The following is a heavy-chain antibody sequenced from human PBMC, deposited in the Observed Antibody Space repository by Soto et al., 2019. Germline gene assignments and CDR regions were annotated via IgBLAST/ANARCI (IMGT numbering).Heavy chain of an antibody. D-gene: IGHD3-10*01. CDR3: ARDDYYGSGFLDY. CDR2: ISAYNGNT. Sequence: ASVKVSCKASGYPFTSYGISWVRQAPGQGLEWMGWISAYNGNTNYAQKLQGRVTMTTDTSTSTAYMELSRLRSEDTAVYYCARDDYYGSGFLDYWGQGTLVTVSS. J-gene: IGHJ4*02. CDR1: GYPFTSYG. V-gene: IGHV1-18*01.